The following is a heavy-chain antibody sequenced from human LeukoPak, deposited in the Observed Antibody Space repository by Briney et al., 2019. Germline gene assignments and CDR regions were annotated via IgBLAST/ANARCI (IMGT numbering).Heavy chain of an antibody. J-gene: IGHJ4*02. Sequence: PSETLSLTCAVYGGSFSGYYWSWIRQPPGKGLEWIGEINHSGSTNYNPSPKSRVTISVDTSKNQFSLKLSSVTAADTAVYYCARSDSSGYYYGYWGQGTLVTVSS. CDR3: ARSDSSGYYYGY. V-gene: IGHV4-34*01. CDR2: INHSGST. CDR1: GGSFSGYY. D-gene: IGHD3-22*01.